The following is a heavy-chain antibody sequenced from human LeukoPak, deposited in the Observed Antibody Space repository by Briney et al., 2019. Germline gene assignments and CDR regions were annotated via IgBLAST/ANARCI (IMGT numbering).Heavy chain of an antibody. Sequence: GGSLRLSCAATGFTFRSYWWHWVRQAPGKGQLWVSRINGDGSITSTADSVKGRFTISRDNAKNTLYLQLNSLRAEDTAIYFCARGLPPYSNTCNDGCGQGTLVTVSS. D-gene: IGHD6-13*01. CDR3: ARGLPPYSNTCNDG. CDR1: GFTFRSYW. J-gene: IGHJ4*02. V-gene: IGHV3-74*01. CDR2: INGDGSIT.